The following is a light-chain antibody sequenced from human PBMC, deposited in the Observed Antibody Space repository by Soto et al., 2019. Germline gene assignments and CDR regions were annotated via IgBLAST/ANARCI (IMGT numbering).Light chain of an antibody. Sequence: QSALTQPPSASGSPGQSVTISCTGTSSDVGAYNYVSWYQQRPGKAPKLMIYGVSKRPSGVPDRFSGSKSANTASLTVSGLQAEDEADYYCSSYVGSDNLVFGGGTKVTVL. CDR2: GVS. V-gene: IGLV2-8*01. J-gene: IGLJ2*01. CDR3: SSYVGSDNLV. CDR1: SSDVGAYNY.